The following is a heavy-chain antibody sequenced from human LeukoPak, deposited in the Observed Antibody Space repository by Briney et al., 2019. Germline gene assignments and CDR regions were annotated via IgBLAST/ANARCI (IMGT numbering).Heavy chain of an antibody. CDR3: ARDWKSMVRGANFDY. J-gene: IGHJ4*02. CDR1: GYTFTSYY. V-gene: IGHV1-46*01. Sequence: ASVKVSCKASGYTFTSYYMHWVRQAPGQGLEWMGIINPSGGSTSYAQKFQGRVTMTGDTSTSTVYMELSSLRSEDTAVYYCARDWKSMVRGANFDYWGQGTLVTVSS. D-gene: IGHD3-10*01. CDR2: INPSGGST.